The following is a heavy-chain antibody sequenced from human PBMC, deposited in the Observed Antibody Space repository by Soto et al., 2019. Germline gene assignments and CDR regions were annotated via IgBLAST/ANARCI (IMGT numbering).Heavy chain of an antibody. CDR2: IYYSGST. J-gene: IGHJ6*02. CDR3: ARGENLCYDVWSSYCSIHYGMDG. Sequence: SETLSLTCTVSGGSISSYYWSWIRQPPGKGLEWIGYIYYSGSTNYNPSLKSRVTISVDTSKNQFSLKLSSVTAADTAVYYCARGENLCYDVWSSYCSIHYGMDGWGQGTTVTVSS. CDR1: GGSISSYY. V-gene: IGHV4-59*01. D-gene: IGHD3-3*01.